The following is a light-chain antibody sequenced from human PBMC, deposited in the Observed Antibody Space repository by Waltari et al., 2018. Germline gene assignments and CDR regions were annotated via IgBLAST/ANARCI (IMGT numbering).Light chain of an antibody. Sequence: IVLTQSPGTLSLSPGDRATLSCRASQSVSIYLAWYQQKPGQAPRLLIYHTSTRATGIPDRFSGSGSGTDFSLTISGLEPEDFAVYYCQHYKSLPVSFGQGTRVEIK. V-gene: IGKV3-20*01. CDR2: HTS. J-gene: IGKJ1*01. CDR3: QHYKSLPVS. CDR1: QSVSIY.